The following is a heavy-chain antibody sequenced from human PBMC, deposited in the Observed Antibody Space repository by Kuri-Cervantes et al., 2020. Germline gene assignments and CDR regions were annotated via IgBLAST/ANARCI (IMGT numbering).Heavy chain of an antibody. Sequence: LSLTCAASGFTVSSNYMSWVRQAPGKGLEWVSVIYSCGSTYYADSVKGRFTISRDNSKNTLYLQMNSLRAEDTAVYYCAADVPNDIYPIDHWGQGVMVTVSS. CDR3: AADVPNDIYPIDH. CDR2: IYSCGST. V-gene: IGHV3-66*03. J-gene: IGHJ4*02. D-gene: IGHD2-8*01. CDR1: GFTVSSNY.